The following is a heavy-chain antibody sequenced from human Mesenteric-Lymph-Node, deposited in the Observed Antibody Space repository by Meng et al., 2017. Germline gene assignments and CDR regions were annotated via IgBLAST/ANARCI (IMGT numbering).Heavy chain of an antibody. CDR3: ARERDGPLDP. V-gene: IGHV4-34*01. Sequence: QGQVQPGGGGRLEPLGTLSLACAVSGGAFSVYFWRQIRQPPGEGLEWIGDINHSVTTNYNPSLKRRVIISIATSKNQFALKLIIVTAADTAVYYCARERDGPLDPWGQGALVTVSS. CDR1: GGAFSVYF. J-gene: IGHJ5*02. D-gene: IGHD1-1*01. CDR2: INHSVTT.